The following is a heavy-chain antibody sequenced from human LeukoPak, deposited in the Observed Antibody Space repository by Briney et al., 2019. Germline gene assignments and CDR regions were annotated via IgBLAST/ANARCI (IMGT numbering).Heavy chain of an antibody. J-gene: IGHJ4*02. D-gene: IGHD2-21*02. V-gene: IGHV3-9*01. CDR3: AKGLVTAGGVDYFDY. Sequence: GRSLRLSCAASGFTFDDYAMHWVRQAPGKGLEWVSGISWNSGSIGYADSVKGRFTISRDNAKNSLYLQTNSLRAEDTALYYCAKGLVTAGGVDYFDYWGQGTLVTVSS. CDR1: GFTFDDYA. CDR2: ISWNSGSI.